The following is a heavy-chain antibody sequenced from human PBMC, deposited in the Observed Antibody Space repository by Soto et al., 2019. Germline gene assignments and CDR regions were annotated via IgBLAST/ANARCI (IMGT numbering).Heavy chain of an antibody. CDR1: GFTFSSYW. D-gene: IGHD2-15*01. Sequence: EVQLVESGGGLVQPGGSLRLSCAASGFTFSSYWMHWVRQAPGKGLVWVSRINSDGSSTSYADSVKGRFTISRDNAKNTLYLQMNRLRAEDTAVYYCARDRKVVVAATYYYYYGMDVWGQGTTVTVSS. CDR3: ARDRKVVVAATYYYYYGMDV. J-gene: IGHJ6*02. V-gene: IGHV3-74*01. CDR2: INSDGSST.